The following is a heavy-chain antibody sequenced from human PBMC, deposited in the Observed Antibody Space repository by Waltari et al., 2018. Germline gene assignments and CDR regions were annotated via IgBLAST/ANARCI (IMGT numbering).Heavy chain of an antibody. CDR1: GYSISSGYY. Sequence: QVQLQESGPGLVKPSETLSLTCAVSGYSISSGYYWGWIRQPPGKGLEWIGSSYHSGSNYYNPSLKSRVTISVDTSKTQFSLKLSSVTAADTAVYYCARHSRGAGFDYWGQGTLVTVSS. V-gene: IGHV4-38-2*01. J-gene: IGHJ4*02. D-gene: IGHD1-26*01. CDR2: SYHSGSN. CDR3: ARHSRGAGFDY.